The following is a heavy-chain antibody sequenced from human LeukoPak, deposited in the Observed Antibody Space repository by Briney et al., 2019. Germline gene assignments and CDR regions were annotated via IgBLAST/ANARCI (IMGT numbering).Heavy chain of an antibody. Sequence: PSETLSLTCAVYGGSFSGYYWSWIRRPPGKGLEWIGEINHSGSTNYSPSLKSRVTISVDTSKNQFSLKLSSVTAADTAVYYCARGGNYDILTGLHWFDPWGQGTLVTVSS. CDR1: GGSFSGYY. D-gene: IGHD3-9*01. J-gene: IGHJ5*02. V-gene: IGHV4-34*01. CDR3: ARGGNYDILTGLHWFDP. CDR2: INHSGST.